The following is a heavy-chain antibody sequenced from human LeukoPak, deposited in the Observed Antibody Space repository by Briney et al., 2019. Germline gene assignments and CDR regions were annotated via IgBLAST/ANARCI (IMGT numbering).Heavy chain of an antibody. Sequence: SETLSLTCTVSGGSISSYYWSWIRQPPGKGLEWIGYIYYSGSTNYNPSLKSRVTISVDTSKNQFSLKLSSVTAADTAVYYCARGSPAYYDILTGYYDLDYWGQGTLVTVSS. V-gene: IGHV4-59*12. D-gene: IGHD3-9*01. CDR2: IYYSGST. CDR1: GGSISSYY. CDR3: ARGSPAYYDILTGYYDLDY. J-gene: IGHJ4*02.